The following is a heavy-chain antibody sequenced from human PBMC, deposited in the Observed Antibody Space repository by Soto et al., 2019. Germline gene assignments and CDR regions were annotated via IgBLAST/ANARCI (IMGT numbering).Heavy chain of an antibody. CDR1: GGSITSGAYS. D-gene: IGHD2-2*01. CDR2: ISQSGAT. V-gene: IGHV4-30-2*01. Sequence: SLTLSLACALSGGSITSGAYSWSWIRQPPGKVLEWLGYISQSGATYYNPSLERRVTISMDRSENAFSLNLSSVTADDTAVYYSARSLCNIEEMIYSFYVGPWGPGTRVTVSS. CDR3: ARSLCNIEEMIYSFYVGP. J-gene: IGHJ5*02.